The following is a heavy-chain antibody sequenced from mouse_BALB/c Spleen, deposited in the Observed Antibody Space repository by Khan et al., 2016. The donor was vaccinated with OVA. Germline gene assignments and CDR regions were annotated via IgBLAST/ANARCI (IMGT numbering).Heavy chain of an antibody. Sequence: QVQLQQSGAELVKPGASVKLSCETSGYIFSSYWIQWVRQRPGQGPGWIGQILPGTGTTYYTENFKGKATLTVDTSSSTAYLQRSSLTSEDSAVYCWARGYFGNYECVFWGQGTLVTVSP. CDR2: ILPGTGTT. D-gene: IGHD2-1*01. V-gene: IGHV1S132*01. CDR3: ARGYFGNYECVF. CDR1: GYIFSSYW. J-gene: IGHJ3*01.